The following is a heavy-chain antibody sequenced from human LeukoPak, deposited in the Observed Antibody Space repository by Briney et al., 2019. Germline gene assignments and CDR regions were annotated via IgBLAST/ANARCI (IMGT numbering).Heavy chain of an antibody. J-gene: IGHJ4*02. CDR3: ARAPHIVVVTANPYYFDY. CDR1: GGSFSSYY. CDR2: IYYSGST. D-gene: IGHD2-21*02. Sequence: SETLSLTCAVYGGSFSSYYWSWIRQPPGKGLEWIGYIYYSGSTNYNPSLKSRVTISVDTSKNQFSLKLSSVTAADTAVYYCARAPHIVVVTANPYYFDYWGQGTLVTVSS. V-gene: IGHV4-59*01.